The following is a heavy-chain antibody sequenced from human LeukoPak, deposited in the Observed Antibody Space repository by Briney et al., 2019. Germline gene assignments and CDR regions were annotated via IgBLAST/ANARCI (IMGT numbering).Heavy chain of an antibody. CDR3: AKDMGGYCSSTSCDMIDY. CDR1: GFTFSSYG. CDR2: IWYDGSNK. D-gene: IGHD2-2*02. V-gene: IGHV3-33*06. Sequence: GGSLRLSCAASGFTFSSYGMHWVRQAPGKGLEWVAVIWYDGSNKYYADSVKGRFTISRDNSKNTLYLQMNSLRAEDTAVYYCAKDMGGYCSSTSCDMIDYWGQGTLVTVSS. J-gene: IGHJ4*02.